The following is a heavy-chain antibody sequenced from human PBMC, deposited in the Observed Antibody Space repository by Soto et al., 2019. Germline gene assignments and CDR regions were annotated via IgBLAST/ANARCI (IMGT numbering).Heavy chain of an antibody. Sequence: EVQLLESGGGLVQPGGSLRLSCAASGFTFRSYAMSWVRQAPGKGLEWVSGISGSGGSTYYADSVKGRFTISRDNSKNTLYLQMNSLRAEDTAVYYCAKDLIGVVIAIWVYWGQGTLVTVSS. J-gene: IGHJ4*02. CDR3: AKDLIGVVIAIWVY. CDR1: GFTFRSYA. V-gene: IGHV3-23*01. D-gene: IGHD2-21*01. CDR2: ISGSGGST.